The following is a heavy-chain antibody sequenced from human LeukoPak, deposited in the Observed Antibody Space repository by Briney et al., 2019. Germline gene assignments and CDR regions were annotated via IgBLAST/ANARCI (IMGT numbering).Heavy chain of an antibody. Sequence: PGGSLRLSCAASGFTFSIYAMSWVRQAPGKGLEGVSSISGSGDSTYYADSVKGRFTISRDNSKNTLYLQMNSLRAVDTAIYYCAKRASFGVLTTTQFDYWGQGTLVTVSS. CDR2: ISGSGDST. V-gene: IGHV3-23*01. CDR3: AKRASFGVLTTTQFDY. D-gene: IGHD3-3*01. CDR1: GFTFSIYA. J-gene: IGHJ4*02.